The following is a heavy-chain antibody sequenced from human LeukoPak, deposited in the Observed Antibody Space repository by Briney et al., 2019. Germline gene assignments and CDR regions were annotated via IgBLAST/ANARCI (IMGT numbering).Heavy chain of an antibody. CDR3: ARDRDWAFDY. CDR1: GFTFRLYS. D-gene: IGHD3-9*01. Sequence: GGSLKLSCAASGFTFRLYSMNWVRQAPGRGLEWVSYIRSSDGAIAYADSVEGRFTISRDDAKNSLYLQMNSLRDEDTAVYYCARDRDWAFDYWGQGTLITVSS. V-gene: IGHV3-48*02. J-gene: IGHJ4*02. CDR2: IRSSDGAI.